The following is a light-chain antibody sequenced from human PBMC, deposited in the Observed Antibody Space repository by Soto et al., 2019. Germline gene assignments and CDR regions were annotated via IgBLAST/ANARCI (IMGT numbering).Light chain of an antibody. CDR2: EVS. CDR3: NSYRSSVIPVV. V-gene: IGLV2-14*01. CDR1: SSDVGGYNY. Sequence: QSVLTQPASVSGSPGQSITIACTGTSSDVGGYNYVSWYQQHPGKAPKVMIYEVSHRPSGVSDRFSGSKSGNTASLTISGLQAEDEADYYCNSYRSSVIPVVFGGGTQLTVL. J-gene: IGLJ2*01.